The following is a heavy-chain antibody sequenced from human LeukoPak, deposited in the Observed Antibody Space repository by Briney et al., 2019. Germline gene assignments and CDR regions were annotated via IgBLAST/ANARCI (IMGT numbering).Heavy chain of an antibody. V-gene: IGHV3-7*04. J-gene: IGHJ5*02. CDR2: IKQDGSEK. D-gene: IGHD5-18*01. Sequence: GGSLRLSCAASGFTFSSYWMSWVRQAPGKGLEWVANIKQDGSEKYYVDSVKGRFTISRDNAKNSLYLQMNSLRAEDTAVYYCARGQRGYSYGSNWFDPWGQGTLVTVSS. CDR1: GFTFSSYW. CDR3: ARGQRGYSYGSNWFDP.